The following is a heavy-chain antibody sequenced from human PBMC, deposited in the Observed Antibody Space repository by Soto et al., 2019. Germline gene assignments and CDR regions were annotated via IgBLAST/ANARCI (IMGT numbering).Heavy chain of an antibody. CDR3: ARESSSGYGGGDY. Sequence: SETLSLTCAVSGYSISSGYYWGWLRKPPGKGLEWIGSIYHSGSTYYNPSLKSRVTISIDTSKNQLYLKLSTLTAADTAVYYCARESSSGYGGGDYWGPRTLVTGSS. V-gene: IGHV4-38-2*02. D-gene: IGHD3-22*01. J-gene: IGHJ4*02. CDR1: GYSISSGYY. CDR2: IYHSGST.